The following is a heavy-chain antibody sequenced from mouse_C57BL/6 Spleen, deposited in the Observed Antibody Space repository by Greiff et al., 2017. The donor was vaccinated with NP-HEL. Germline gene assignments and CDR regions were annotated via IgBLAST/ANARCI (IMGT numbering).Heavy chain of an antibody. J-gene: IGHJ4*01. CDR3: EVGGLLGYAMDY. CDR1: GYTFKSYG. V-gene: IGHV1-85*01. D-gene: IGHD2-3*01. Sequence: QVQLKQSGPELVKPGASVKLSGKASGYTFKSYGINWVKQRPGQGLEWTGCRSPRDGSTKYNAKFTGTATLPVYPSSSTAYMACHSLTSEDSAVYFCEVGGLLGYAMDYWGQGTSVTVSS. CDR2: RSPRDGST.